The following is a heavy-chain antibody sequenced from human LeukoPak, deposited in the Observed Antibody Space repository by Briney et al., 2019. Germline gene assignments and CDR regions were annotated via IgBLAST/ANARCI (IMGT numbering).Heavy chain of an antibody. V-gene: IGHV4-59*01. CDR2: TLYSGDT. CDR3: AREGTAGTNLNWFDP. J-gene: IGHJ5*02. D-gene: IGHD1-1*01. CDR1: GASISSYY. Sequence: KPSETLSLTCNVSGASISSYYWSWIRQPPGKGLEWIAYTLYSGDTNYNPSLKSRVPISVDTSKNQCSLTLSSVTAADTAVYYCAREGTAGTNLNWFDPWGQGTLVTVSS.